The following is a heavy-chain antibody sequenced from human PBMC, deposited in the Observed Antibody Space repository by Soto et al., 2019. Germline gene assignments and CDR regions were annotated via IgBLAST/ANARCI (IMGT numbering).Heavy chain of an antibody. Sequence: HPGGSLRLSCAASGFTFSTYAMSWVRQAPGKGLEWVSAVSGSGSDTYYADSVKGRFTISRDNSKNTLYLQMNSLRAEDTAVYYCAKGGITMVRGVPTGWFDPWGQGTLVTVSS. CDR3: AKGGITMVRGVPTGWFDP. CDR1: GFTFSTYA. CDR2: VSGSGSDT. J-gene: IGHJ5*02. D-gene: IGHD3-10*01. V-gene: IGHV3-23*01.